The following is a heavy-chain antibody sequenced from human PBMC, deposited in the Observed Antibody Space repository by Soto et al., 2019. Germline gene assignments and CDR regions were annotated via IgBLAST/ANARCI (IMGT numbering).Heavy chain of an antibody. V-gene: IGHV3-30*18. CDR2: ISYDGSNK. Sequence: GGSLRLACVVSGFTLSIFCMDWVRLAPGKGREWVAVISYDGSNKYYADSVKGRFTISRDNSKNTLYMQMDSLRAEDTAVYYCAKDLVPPMDTDMAPYYYYSGMDVWGQGTTVTLSS. D-gene: IGHD5-18*01. CDR1: GFTLSIFC. J-gene: IGHJ6*02. CDR3: AKDLVPPMDTDMAPYYYYSGMDV.